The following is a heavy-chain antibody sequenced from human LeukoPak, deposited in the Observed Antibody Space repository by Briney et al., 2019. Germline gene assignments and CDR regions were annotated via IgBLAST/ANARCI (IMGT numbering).Heavy chain of an antibody. J-gene: IGHJ4*02. Sequence: LGGSLRLSCAASGFTFSSYEMNWVRQAPGKGLEWVSYISSSGSTIYYADSVKGRFTISRDNARNSLYLQMNSLRAEDTAVYYCARAGTGEVDYWGQGTLVTVSS. V-gene: IGHV3-48*03. CDR1: GFTFSSYE. CDR3: ARAGTGEVDY. CDR2: ISSSGSTI. D-gene: IGHD7-27*01.